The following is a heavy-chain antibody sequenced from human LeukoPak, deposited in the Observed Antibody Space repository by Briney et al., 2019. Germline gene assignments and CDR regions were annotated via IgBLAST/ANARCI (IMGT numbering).Heavy chain of an antibody. J-gene: IGHJ3*02. CDR1: GYTFTGYY. V-gene: IGHV1-2*02. CDR3: ARDEITVHHDAFDI. CDR2: INPNSGGT. Sequence: ASVKVSCKASGYTFTGYYMHWVRQAPGQGLEWMGWINPNSGGTNYAQKFQGRVTMTRDTSISTAYMELSRLRSDDTAVYYCARDEITVHHDAFDIWGQGTMVTVSS. D-gene: IGHD3-10*01.